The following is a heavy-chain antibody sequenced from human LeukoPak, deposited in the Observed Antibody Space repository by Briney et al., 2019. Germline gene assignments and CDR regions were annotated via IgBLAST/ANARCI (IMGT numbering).Heavy chain of an antibody. V-gene: IGHV3-7*01. J-gene: IGHJ4*02. CDR1: GFKFRNYW. Sequence: GGSLRLSCAASGFKFRNYWMTWVRQAAGKGLEWVATIKPDGSETHYVDSMKGRFTISRDNAKNSVYLQVNSLRAEDTAVYYCAREVTAVDYWGQGTLVTVSS. D-gene: IGHD2-21*02. CDR3: AREVTAVDY. CDR2: IKPDGSET.